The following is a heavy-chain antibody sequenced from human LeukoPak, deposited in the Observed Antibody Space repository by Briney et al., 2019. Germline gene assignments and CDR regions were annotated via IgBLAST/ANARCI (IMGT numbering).Heavy chain of an antibody. J-gene: IGHJ3*02. Sequence: GGSLRLSCAASGFTFRTYTMHWVRQAPGKGLEWVAVISFDGSNKYYADSVKGRFTISRDTSKSTLYLQMNSLRAEDTAVYYCARGSFGAGVGATMDDALDMWGHGTMVTVSS. V-gene: IGHV3-30-3*01. D-gene: IGHD1-26*01. CDR2: ISFDGSNK. CDR1: GFTFRTYT. CDR3: ARGSFGAGVGATMDDALDM.